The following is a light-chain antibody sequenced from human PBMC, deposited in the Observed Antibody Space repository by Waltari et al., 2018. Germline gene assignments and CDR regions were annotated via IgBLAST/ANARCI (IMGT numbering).Light chain of an antibody. J-gene: IGLJ1*01. CDR2: EGS. CDR3: CTSVISSNV. Sequence: SALTQPASVSGSPGQSITISCTGTSSDVGSQNLVSWYQQHPGKAPKLMIYEGSRRPSRVSGRFSGSQSGDTASLTISGLRAEDEADYYCCTSVISSNVVGTGTKVTVL. V-gene: IGLV2-23*03. CDR1: SSDVGSQNL.